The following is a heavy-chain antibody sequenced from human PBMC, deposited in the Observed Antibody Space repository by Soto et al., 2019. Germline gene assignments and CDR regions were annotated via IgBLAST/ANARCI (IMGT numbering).Heavy chain of an antibody. Sequence: VQLVESGGGVVQPGRSLRLSCAASGFTFDDYAMHWVRQAPGKGLEWVSGISWNSGSIGYADSVKGRFTISRDNAKNSLYLQMNSLRAEDTALYYCAKDIASNYYGSGSYYGYFDYWGQGTLVTVSS. CDR3: AKDIASNYYGSGSYYGYFDY. CDR1: GFTFDDYA. D-gene: IGHD3-10*01. CDR2: ISWNSGSI. V-gene: IGHV3-9*01. J-gene: IGHJ4*02.